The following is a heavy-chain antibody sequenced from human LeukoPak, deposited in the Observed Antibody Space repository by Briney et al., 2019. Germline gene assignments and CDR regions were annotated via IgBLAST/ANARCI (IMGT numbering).Heavy chain of an antibody. Sequence: GGSLRLSCAASGFTFSSYTMNWVRQPPGEGLEWVSNIGTSSTTIYYADSVKGRFTISRDKSKNTVYLQMNSLRAEDTAVYYCARVDGTWYFLDYWGQGTLVTVSS. V-gene: IGHV3-48*01. D-gene: IGHD2/OR15-2a*01. CDR1: GFTFSSYT. CDR2: IGTSSTTI. J-gene: IGHJ4*02. CDR3: ARVDGTWYFLDY.